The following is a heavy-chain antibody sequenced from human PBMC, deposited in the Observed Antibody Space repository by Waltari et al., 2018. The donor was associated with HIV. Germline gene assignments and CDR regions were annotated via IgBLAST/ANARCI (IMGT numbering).Heavy chain of an antibody. Sequence: QVQLVQSGAEVKKPGASLKVSCKASGYSFTRYGISWVRQAPGQGLEWIGWISVYNDNTKYAQKIQDRLNMTTDSPTSTAYMELRSLRSDDTAVYYCARAPMTTVTSRGFDILGQGTMVIVSS. D-gene: IGHD4-17*01. J-gene: IGHJ3*02. CDR3: ARAPMTTVTSRGFDI. CDR2: ISVYNDNT. V-gene: IGHV1-18*01. CDR1: GYSFTRYG.